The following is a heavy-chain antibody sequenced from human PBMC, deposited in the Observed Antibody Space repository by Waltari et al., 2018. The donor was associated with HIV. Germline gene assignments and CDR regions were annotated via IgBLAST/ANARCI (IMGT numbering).Heavy chain of an antibody. V-gene: IGHV3-48*01. CDR2: MRSGSITL. CDR3: ARDYCSSTSCTVDY. Sequence: EVQLVESGGGLVQPGGSLRLSCAASGFIFRTYSMNWVRPAPGKGREWFSRMRSGSITLYSADSVKGRFTISRDNAKNSLYLQMNILRAEDTAVYYCARDYCSSTSCTVDYLGQGTLVTVSS. D-gene: IGHD2-2*01. J-gene: IGHJ4*02. CDR1: GFIFRTYS.